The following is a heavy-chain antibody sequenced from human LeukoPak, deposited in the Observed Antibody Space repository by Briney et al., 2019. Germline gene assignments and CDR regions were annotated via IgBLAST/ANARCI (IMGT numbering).Heavy chain of an antibody. V-gene: IGHV1-69*06. CDR3: ARGTYYDQGAFDI. CDR2: IIPIFGTA. D-gene: IGHD3-22*01. Sequence: SVTVSFKASVCTFSSYAISWVRQAPGQGLEWMGRIIPIFGTANYAQKFQGRVTITADKSTSTAYMELSSLRSEDTAVYYCARGTYYDQGAFDIWGQGTMVTVSS. CDR1: VCTFSSYA. J-gene: IGHJ3*02.